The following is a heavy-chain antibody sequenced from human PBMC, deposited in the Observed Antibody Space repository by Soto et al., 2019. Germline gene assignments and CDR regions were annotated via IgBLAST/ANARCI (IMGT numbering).Heavy chain of an antibody. J-gene: IGHJ5*02. V-gene: IGHV1-3*01. CDR1: GYTFTSYA. CDR3: ARSGKHRLGLRWREWLERGNWFDP. D-gene: IGHD4-17*01. CDR2: INAGNGNT. Sequence: QVQLVQSGAEVKKPGASVKVSCKASGYTFTSYAMHWVRQAPGQRLEWMGWINAGNGNTKYSQKFQGRVTSTRDTSARTAYMELSSLRSEDTAVYYCARSGKHRLGLRWREWLERGNWFDPWGQGTLVTVSS.